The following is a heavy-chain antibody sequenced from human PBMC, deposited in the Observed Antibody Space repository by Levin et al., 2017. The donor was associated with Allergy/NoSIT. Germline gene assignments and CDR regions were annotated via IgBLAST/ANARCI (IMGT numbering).Heavy chain of an antibody. J-gene: IGHJ3*02. Sequence: GESLKISCKASGYTFTSYYMHWVRQAPGQGLEWMGIINPSGGSTSLAQKFQGRVTMTRDTSTSTVYMELSSLRSEDTAVYYCARDFDQSLDYGDYSPDAFDIWGQGTMVTVSS. CDR3: ARDFDQSLDYGDYSPDAFDI. CDR2: INPSGGST. V-gene: IGHV1-46*01. D-gene: IGHD4-17*01. CDR1: GYTFTSYY.